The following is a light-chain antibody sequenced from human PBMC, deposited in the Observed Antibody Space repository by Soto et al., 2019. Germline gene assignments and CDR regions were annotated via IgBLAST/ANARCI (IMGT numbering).Light chain of an antibody. V-gene: IGKV3D-20*02. CDR3: QQRGNRPPWT. CDR2: DAS. J-gene: IGKJ1*01. Sequence: EIVLTQSPGTLSLSPGERATLSCRASQSVGSNYLAWYQQKPGQAPRLLIYDASNRATGIPARFSGSGSGTDFTLTISSLEPEDVAVYYCQQRGNRPPWTFGQGTKVDIK. CDR1: QSVGSNY.